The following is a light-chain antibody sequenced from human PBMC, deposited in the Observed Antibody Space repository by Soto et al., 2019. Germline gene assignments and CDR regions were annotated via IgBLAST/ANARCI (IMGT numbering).Light chain of an antibody. CDR3: QQYDFLVT. CDR2: DAS. J-gene: IGKJ5*01. Sequence: DIQMTQSPSSLSASVGDSVTITCQASQDINNYLNWYQLKPGKAPELLIYDASNLQTGVPTRFSGSGSGKHFTFTISSLQPEDIATYFCQQYDFLVTFGQGTRLEIQ. V-gene: IGKV1-33*01. CDR1: QDINNY.